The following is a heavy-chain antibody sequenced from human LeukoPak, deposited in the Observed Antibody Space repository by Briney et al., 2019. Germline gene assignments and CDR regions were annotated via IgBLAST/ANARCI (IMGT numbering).Heavy chain of an antibody. CDR2: IRSTAYGGTT. D-gene: IGHD2-21*02. CDR1: GFTFGAYA. Sequence: GGSLRLSCTASGFTFGAYAVTWVRQAPGKGLEWVGFIRSTAYGGTTDFAASVKGRFTISRDDSKTIAYLQMNSLKTEDTAIYYCTLAYCGGDCYSTLDSWGQGTLVTVS. J-gene: IGHJ4*02. V-gene: IGHV3-49*04. CDR3: TLAYCGGDCYSTLDS.